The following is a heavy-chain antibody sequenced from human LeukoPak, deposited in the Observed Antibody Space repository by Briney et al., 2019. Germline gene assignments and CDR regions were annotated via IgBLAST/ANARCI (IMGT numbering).Heavy chain of an antibody. Sequence: ASVKVSCKASGYTFTSYAMHWVRQAPGQRLEWMGWSNAGNGNTKYSQEFQGRVTITRDTSTSTAYMELRSLRSDDTAVYYCAVTFGGVRPFDYWGQGTLVTVSS. J-gene: IGHJ4*02. V-gene: IGHV1-3*02. CDR1: GYTFTSYA. CDR2: SNAGNGNT. CDR3: AVTFGGVRPFDY. D-gene: IGHD3-16*01.